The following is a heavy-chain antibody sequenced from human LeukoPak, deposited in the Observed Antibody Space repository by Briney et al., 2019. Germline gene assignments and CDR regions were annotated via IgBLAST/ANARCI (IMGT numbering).Heavy chain of an antibody. Sequence: SETLSLTCTVSGGSISSHHWSWIRQPPGKGLEWIGYIYYSGSTSYKPSLKSRVTISVDTSKNQFSLKLTSVTAADTAVYYCARHLDIAASGTFDYWGQGTLVTVS. V-gene: IGHV4-59*08. CDR2: IYYSGST. D-gene: IGHD6-13*01. CDR3: ARHLDIAASGTFDY. CDR1: GGSISSHH. J-gene: IGHJ4*02.